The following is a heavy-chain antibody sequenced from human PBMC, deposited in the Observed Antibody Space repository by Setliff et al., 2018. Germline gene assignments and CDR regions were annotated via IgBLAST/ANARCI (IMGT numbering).Heavy chain of an antibody. CDR1: GVSISTSNW. CDR3: GRDPHTPTVTTRGDY. Sequence: NPSETLSLTCAVSGVSISTSNWWSWVRQPPGKRLEWIGEIYHNGITNYNPSLKSRVSISVDKSKNQVSLKLNSVTAADTAVYYCGRDPHTPTVTTRGDYWGQGTLVTVSS. D-gene: IGHD4-17*01. V-gene: IGHV4-4*02. J-gene: IGHJ4*02. CDR2: IYHNGIT.